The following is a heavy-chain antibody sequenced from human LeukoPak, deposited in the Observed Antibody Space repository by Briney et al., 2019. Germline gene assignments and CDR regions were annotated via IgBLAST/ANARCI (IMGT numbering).Heavy chain of an antibody. J-gene: IGHJ4*02. V-gene: IGHV4-38-2*02. Sequence: SETLSLTCTVSGYSISSTYYGAWIRQPPGKGLEWIATISHSGSTYYTPSLKSRLTISLDTSKNHFSLRLSSVTAADTAVYYCARVNAPVATFDYWGLGILVSDSS. CDR3: ARVNAPVATFDY. CDR1: GYSISSTYY. CDR2: ISHSGST. D-gene: IGHD1-1*01.